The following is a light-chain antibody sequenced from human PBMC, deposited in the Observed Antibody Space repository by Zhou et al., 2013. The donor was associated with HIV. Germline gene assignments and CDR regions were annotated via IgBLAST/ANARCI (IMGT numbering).Light chain of an antibody. V-gene: IGKV3-11*01. CDR2: DTF. Sequence: EVVLTQSPVTLSLSPGERATLSCRASQSVRNYLAWYQQKCGQAPRLLIYDTFNRATGIPARFSGSGSGTDFTPTISSLEPEDFAIYYCQQRSDWPITFGQGTRLEIK. CDR1: QSVRNY. J-gene: IGKJ5*01. CDR3: QQRSDWPIT.